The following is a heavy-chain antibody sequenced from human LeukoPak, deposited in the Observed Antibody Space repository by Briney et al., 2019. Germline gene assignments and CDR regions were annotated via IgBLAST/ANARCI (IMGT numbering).Heavy chain of an antibody. J-gene: IGHJ4*02. CDR2: IYHSGST. V-gene: IGHV4-38-2*02. CDR3: ARGLVTTRYFDY. CDR1: GVSIRSSY. D-gene: IGHD4-11*01. Sequence: PSETLSLTCSVSGVSIRSSYWGWMRQPPGKGVEWIGSIYHSGSTYYNPSLKSRVTISVDTSKNQFSLKPSSVTGADTAVYYCARGLVTTRYFDYWGQGTLVTVSS.